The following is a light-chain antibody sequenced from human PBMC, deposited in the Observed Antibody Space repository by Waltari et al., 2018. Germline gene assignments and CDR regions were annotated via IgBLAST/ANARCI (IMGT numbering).Light chain of an antibody. CDR1: QSVSRA. CDR2: GAS. J-gene: IGKJ1*01. V-gene: IGKV3-20*01. Sequence: EIVLTHSPGTLSLSLGERATLSCRASQSVSRALTWYQQKPGQAPRLLIYGASTRATGIPDRFSGSGSGTDFSLTISRLEPDDFAVYYCQHYLSLPETFGQGTTVEI. CDR3: QHYLSLPET.